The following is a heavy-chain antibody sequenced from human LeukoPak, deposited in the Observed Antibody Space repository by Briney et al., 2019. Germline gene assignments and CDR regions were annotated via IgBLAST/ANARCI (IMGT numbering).Heavy chain of an antibody. V-gene: IGHV3-7*01. Sequence: GGSLRLSCGASGFTFTNYWMSWVRQAPGKGLEWVANIKRDGSEKYYVDSVKGRFTISRDNAKNSLYLQMNSLRAEDTAVYYCARSPDIVVVPAASGFDPWGQGTLVTVSS. CDR2: IKRDGSEK. J-gene: IGHJ5*02. CDR1: GFTFTNYW. CDR3: ARSPDIVVVPAASGFDP. D-gene: IGHD2-2*01.